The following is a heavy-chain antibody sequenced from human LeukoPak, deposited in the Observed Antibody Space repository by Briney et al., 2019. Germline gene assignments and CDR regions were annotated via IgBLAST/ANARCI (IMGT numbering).Heavy chain of an antibody. D-gene: IGHD1-1*01. J-gene: IGHJ4*02. Sequence: GGSLRLSCTASGFSLSTYSMNCVRQAPGKGLGWGSYIVGSSRNIYYADSVKRRFTISRDNAKNSLYLQMDSLRAEDTAVYHSATDSPETAAFDYWGQGTLVTVSS. V-gene: IGHV3-48*04. CDR1: GFSLSTYS. CDR3: ATDSPETAAFDY. CDR2: IVGSSRNI.